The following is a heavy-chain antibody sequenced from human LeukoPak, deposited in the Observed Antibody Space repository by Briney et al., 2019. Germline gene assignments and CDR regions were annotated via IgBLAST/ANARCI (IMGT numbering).Heavy chain of an antibody. D-gene: IGHD3-10*01. V-gene: IGHV4-31*02. J-gene: IGHJ3*02. CDR3: ARDPYGSGNAFDI. CDR1: GFTFSDYY. Sequence: LRLSCAASGFTFSDYYMSWIRQAPGKGLEWVGYIYYSGSTYYNPSLKSRVTISVDTSKNQFSLKLSSVTAADTAVYYCARDPYGSGNAFDIWGQGTMVTVSS. CDR2: IYYSGST.